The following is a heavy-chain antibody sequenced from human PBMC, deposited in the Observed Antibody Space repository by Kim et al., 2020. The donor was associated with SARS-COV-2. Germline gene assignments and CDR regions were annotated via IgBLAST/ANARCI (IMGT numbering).Heavy chain of an antibody. CDR2: IYYSGST. J-gene: IGHJ4*02. CDR3: ARDKGYDLDGPYFVY. Sequence: SETLSLTCTVYGGSISSYYWSWIRQPPGKGLEWIGYIYYSGSTNYNPSLKSRVTISVDTSKNQFSLKLSSVTAADTAVYYCARDKGYDLDGPYFVYWGQG. CDR1: GGSISSYY. V-gene: IGHV4-59*01. D-gene: IGHD5-12*01.